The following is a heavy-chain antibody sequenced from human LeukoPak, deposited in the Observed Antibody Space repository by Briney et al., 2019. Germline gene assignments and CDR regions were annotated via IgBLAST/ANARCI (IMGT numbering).Heavy chain of an antibody. J-gene: IGHJ4*02. CDR1: GGAISSAGDY. Sequence: SETLSLPCTVSGGAISSAGDYWTWIRQHPAKGLEWIGYIYYSGSTYYHPSLKSRVTLSIAPSRNQFSLRLSCVTAADTGVYYCGWGGKRTEFDYWGQGTLVTVSS. CDR2: IYYSGST. CDR3: GWGGKRTEFDY. V-gene: IGHV4-31*03. D-gene: IGHD3-16*01.